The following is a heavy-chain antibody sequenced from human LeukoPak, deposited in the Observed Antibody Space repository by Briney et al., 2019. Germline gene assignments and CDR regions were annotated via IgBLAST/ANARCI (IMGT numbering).Heavy chain of an antibody. CDR2: ISYDGSNK. Sequence: GGSRRLSCAASGFTFSSYAMHWVRQAPGKGLEWVAVISYDGSNKYYADSVKGRFTISRDNSKNTLYLQMNSLRAEDTAVYYCARDGPTYYYDSSGFSWGQGTLVNVSS. V-gene: IGHV3-30-3*01. CDR1: GFTFSSYA. D-gene: IGHD3-22*01. CDR3: ARDGPTYYYDSSGFS. J-gene: IGHJ4*02.